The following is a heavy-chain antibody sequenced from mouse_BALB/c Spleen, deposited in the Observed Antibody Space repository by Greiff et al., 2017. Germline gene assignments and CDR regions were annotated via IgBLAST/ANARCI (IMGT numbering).Heavy chain of an antibody. CDR1: GFTFSSYG. J-gene: IGHJ3*01. V-gene: IGHV5-6-3*01. CDR3: ARADDYDGFAY. Sequence: EVQGVESGGGLVQPGGSLKLSCAASGFTFSSYGMSWVRQTPDKRLELVATINSNGGSTYYPDSVKGRFTISRDNAKNTLYLQMSSLKSEDTAMYYCARADDYDGFAYWGQGTLVTVSA. D-gene: IGHD2-4*01. CDR2: INSNGGST.